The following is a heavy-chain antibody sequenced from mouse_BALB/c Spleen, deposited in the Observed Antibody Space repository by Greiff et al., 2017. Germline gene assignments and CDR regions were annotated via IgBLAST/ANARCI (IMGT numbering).Heavy chain of an antibody. Sequence: VQLKESGGGLVKPGGSLKLSCAASGFTFSDYYMYWVRQTPEKRLEWVATISDGGSYTYYPDSVKGRFTISRDNAKNNLYLQMSSLKSEDTAMYYCARDRPLPYWGQGTLVTVSA. CDR3: ARDRPLPY. CDR2: ISDGGSYT. CDR1: GFTFSDYY. V-gene: IGHV5-4*02. J-gene: IGHJ3*01.